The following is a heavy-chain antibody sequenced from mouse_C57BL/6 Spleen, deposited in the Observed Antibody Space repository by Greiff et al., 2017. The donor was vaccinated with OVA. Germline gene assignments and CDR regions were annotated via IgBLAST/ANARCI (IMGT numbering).Heavy chain of an antibody. CDR1: GYTFTSYW. CDR3: TRKGTGLYFDV. CDR2: IYPGNSAT. D-gene: IGHD3-3*01. V-gene: IGHV1-5*01. Sequence: EVQLQQSGTVLARPGASVKMSCKTSGYTFTSYWMHWVKQRPGQGLDWIGAIYPGNSATSYNQKFKGKAKLTAVKSASNAYMELSSLTNEDSAVYYWTRKGTGLYFDVWGTGTTVTVSS. J-gene: IGHJ1*03.